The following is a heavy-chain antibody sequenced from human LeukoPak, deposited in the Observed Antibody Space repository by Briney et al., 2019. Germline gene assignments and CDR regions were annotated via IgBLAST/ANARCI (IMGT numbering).Heavy chain of an antibody. CDR1: GFTFSSYG. J-gene: IGHJ4*02. D-gene: IGHD6-13*01. CDR3: AKDAAGPEY. Sequence: PGRSLRLSCAASGFTFSSYGMHWVRQAPGKGLEWVAVIWYDGSNKYYADSVKGRFTISRDNSKNTLFLQMNSLTVEDTAIYYCAKDAAGPEYWGQGTRVTISS. CDR2: IWYDGSNK. V-gene: IGHV3-33*06.